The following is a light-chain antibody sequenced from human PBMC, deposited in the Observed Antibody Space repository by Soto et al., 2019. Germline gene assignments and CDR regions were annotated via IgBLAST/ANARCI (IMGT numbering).Light chain of an antibody. CDR2: GAS. J-gene: IGKJ1*01. Sequence: DIQLTQSPPTLSASVGDRVNITCRASQSIRYYLAWYQQMPGKAPKLLIYGASSLQSGVPSRFSGSGSGTEFTLTISSLQPDDFATYFCQHHNSYSQTFGQGTKGEIK. CDR1: QSIRYY. CDR3: QHHNSYSQT. V-gene: IGKV1-5*01.